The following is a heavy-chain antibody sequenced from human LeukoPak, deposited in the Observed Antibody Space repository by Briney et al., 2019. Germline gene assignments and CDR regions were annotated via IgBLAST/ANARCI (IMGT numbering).Heavy chain of an antibody. CDR2: TYYSGST. Sequence: SETLSLTCAVYGGSFSGYYWSWIRQPPGKGLEWIGYTYYSGSTNYNPSLKSRVTISVDTSKNQFSLKLSSVTAADTAVYYCARLYVPAAILRFGFGWFDPWGQGTLVTVSS. CDR3: ARLYVPAAILRFGFGWFDP. V-gene: IGHV4-59*08. D-gene: IGHD2-2*02. J-gene: IGHJ5*02. CDR1: GGSFSGYY.